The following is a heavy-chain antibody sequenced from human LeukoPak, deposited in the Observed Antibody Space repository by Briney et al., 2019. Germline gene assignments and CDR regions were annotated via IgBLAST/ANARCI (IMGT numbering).Heavy chain of an antibody. V-gene: IGHV4-38-2*01. CDR2: IHHSGNT. D-gene: IGHD6-6*01. Sequence: GSLRLSCAASGFTFDDYGMSWVRQAPGKGLEWIGSIHHSGNTYYNPSLKSRVTISVDMSKNQISLKLSSVTAADTAVYYCARVLGGIAARPDYFDYWGQGTLVTVSS. CDR3: ARVLGGIAARPDYFDY. J-gene: IGHJ4*02. CDR1: GFTFDDYG.